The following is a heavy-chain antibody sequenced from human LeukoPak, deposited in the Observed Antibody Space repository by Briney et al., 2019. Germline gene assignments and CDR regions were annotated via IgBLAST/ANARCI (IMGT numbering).Heavy chain of an antibody. CDR1: GGSISSYY. CDR3: ARLWYYYDSSGYSVRYFDL. V-gene: IGHV4-59*01. CDR2: IYYSGST. D-gene: IGHD3-22*01. J-gene: IGHJ2*01. Sequence: SETLSLTXTVSGGSISSYYWSWIRQPPGKGVEWIGYIYYSGSTNYNPSLKSRVTISVDTSKNQFSLKLSSVTAADTAVYYCARLWYYYDSSGYSVRYFDLWGRGTLVTVSS.